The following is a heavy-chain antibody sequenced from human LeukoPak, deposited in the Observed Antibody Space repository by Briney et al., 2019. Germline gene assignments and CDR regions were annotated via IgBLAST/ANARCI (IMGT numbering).Heavy chain of an antibody. J-gene: IGHJ5*02. CDR2: INPNSGGT. CDR3: ARDLGYYYGSGSYFNWFDP. CDR1: GYTFTGYY. V-gene: IGHV1-2*06. D-gene: IGHD3-10*01. Sequence: ASVKVSCKASGYTFTGYYMHWVRQAPGQGLEWVGRINPNSGGTNYAQKLQGRVTMTTDTSTSTAYMELRSLRSDDTAVYYCARDLGYYYGSGSYFNWFDPWGQGTLVTVSS.